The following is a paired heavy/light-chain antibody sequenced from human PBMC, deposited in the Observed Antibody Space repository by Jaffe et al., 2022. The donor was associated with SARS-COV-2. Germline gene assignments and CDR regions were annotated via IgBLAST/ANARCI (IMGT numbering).Light chain of an antibody. CDR3: QQSGDSPFT. V-gene: IGKV3-20*01. CDR1: QSVSSSY. J-gene: IGKJ4*01. CDR2: GAS. Sequence: EIMLTQAPGTLSLSPGERATLSCRASQSVSSSYLAWYQQKPGQAPRVLIYGASSRATGIPDRFSGSGSGTDFTLTISRLEPEDFAVYYCQQSGDSPFTFGGGTQVEIK.
Heavy chain of an antibody. J-gene: IGHJ6*03. CDR1: VGSISRSSNY. CDR2: LYYSGSA. V-gene: IGHV4-39*01. Sequence: QLQLQESGPGLVKPSETLSLSCSVSVGSISRSSNYCAWIRQPPGKGLEWIGSLYYSGSAYYNPSLKSRVTISVDTSKNQFSLKLTSVTAADTGVYYCARHLNYYSHMDVWGKGTTVTVSS. CDR3: ARHLNYYSHMDV.